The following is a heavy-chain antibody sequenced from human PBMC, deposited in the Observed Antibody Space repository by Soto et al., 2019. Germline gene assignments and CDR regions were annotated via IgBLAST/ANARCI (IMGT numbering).Heavy chain of an antibody. D-gene: IGHD1-26*01. CDR1: GGSISSGGYY. CDR3: ARGFGRGNLLI. V-gene: IGHV4-31*03. CDR2: IYYSGST. J-gene: IGHJ4*03. Sequence: QVQLQESGPGLVKPSQTLSLTCTVSGGSISSGGYYWSWIRQHPGKGLEWIGYIYYSGSTYYNPSLQSRVNISINTSKNQVSLKPGFVTAAGTAGDYCARGFGRGNLLIRGQGTLVNVPP.